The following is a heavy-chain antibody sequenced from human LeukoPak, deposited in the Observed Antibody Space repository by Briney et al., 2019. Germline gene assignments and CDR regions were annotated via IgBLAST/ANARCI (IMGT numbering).Heavy chain of an antibody. CDR1: GFTFDDYG. V-gene: IGHV3-9*01. CDR2: INWNSATI. J-gene: IGHJ4*02. CDR3: ARDLSSIAARSDY. Sequence: GGSLRLSCAASGFTFDDYGMHWARQAPGKGLEWVSGINWNSATIAYADSVKGRFTISRDNAKNSLYLQMNSLRAEDTALYYCARDLSSIAARSDYWGQGTLVTVSS. D-gene: IGHD6-6*01.